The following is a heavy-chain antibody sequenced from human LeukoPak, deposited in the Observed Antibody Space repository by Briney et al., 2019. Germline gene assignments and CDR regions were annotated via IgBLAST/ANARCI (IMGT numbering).Heavy chain of an antibody. D-gene: IGHD5-12*01. CDR2: INPSGGST. CDR1: GYTFTGYY. Sequence: GASVKVSCKASGYTFTGYYMHWVRQAPGQGLEWMGIINPSGGSTSYAQKFQGRVTMTRDMSTSTVYMELSSLRSEDTAVYYCARDHSGYADAFDIWGQGTMVTVSS. CDR3: ARDHSGYADAFDI. J-gene: IGHJ3*02. V-gene: IGHV1-46*01.